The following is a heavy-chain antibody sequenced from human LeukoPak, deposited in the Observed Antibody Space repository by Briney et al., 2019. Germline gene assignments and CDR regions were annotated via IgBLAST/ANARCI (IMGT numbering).Heavy chain of an antibody. V-gene: IGHV1-18*01. CDR1: GYTFTSYG. Sequence: ASVKVSCKASGYTFTSYGIGWVRQAPGQGLEWMGWISAYNGNTNYAQKLQGRVTVTTDTSTSTAYMNLRSLRSDDTAVYYCARDGYYYDGSDSWGRSLVLFPFDYWGQGTLVTVSS. CDR2: ISAYNGNT. J-gene: IGHJ4*02. D-gene: IGHD3-22*01. CDR3: ARDGYYYDGSDSWGRSLVLFPFDY.